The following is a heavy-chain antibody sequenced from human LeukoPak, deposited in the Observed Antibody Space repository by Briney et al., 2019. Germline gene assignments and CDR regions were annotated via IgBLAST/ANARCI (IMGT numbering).Heavy chain of an antibody. CDR2: IKEDGSEK. CDR1: GFTFRNYW. CDR3: ARAHYSSFDY. D-gene: IGHD6-13*01. J-gene: IGHJ4*02. Sequence: GGSLRLSCAASGFTFRNYWMSWVRQAPGKGLEWAANIKEDGSEKHYVDSAKGRFTISRDNAKNSLYLQSLYLQMNSLRAEDTAVYYCARAHYSSFDYWGQGTLVTVSS. V-gene: IGHV3-7*01.